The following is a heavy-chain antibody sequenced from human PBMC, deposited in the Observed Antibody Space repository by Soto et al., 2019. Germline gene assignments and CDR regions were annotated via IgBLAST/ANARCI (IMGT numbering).Heavy chain of an antibody. CDR1: GFTFNTYD. Sequence: EVQLLESGGGLVQPGGSLRLSCAASGFTFNTYDMSWVRQAPGTGLEWVSSIATTGETTFYADSVRGRFTISRDNSKNTLFLQINTLRADDTAIYYCVRHWGCWDHGTLVTVSS. D-gene: IGHD3-16*01. CDR3: VRHWGC. CDR2: IATTGETT. V-gene: IGHV3-23*01. J-gene: IGHJ4*01.